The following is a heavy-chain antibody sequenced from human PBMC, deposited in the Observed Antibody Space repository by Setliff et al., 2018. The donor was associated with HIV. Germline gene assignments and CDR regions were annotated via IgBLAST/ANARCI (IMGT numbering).Heavy chain of an antibody. CDR3: ARGAAWELLDY. Sequence: ASVKVSCKASGYTFTIYYMHWVRQAPGQGLEWMGWINTNTGNPTYAQGFTGRFVFSLDTSVSTAYLQISSLKAEDTAVYYCARGAAWELLDYWGQGTLVTVSS. D-gene: IGHD1-26*01. CDR2: INTNTGNP. J-gene: IGHJ4*02. V-gene: IGHV7-4-1*02. CDR1: GYTFTIYY.